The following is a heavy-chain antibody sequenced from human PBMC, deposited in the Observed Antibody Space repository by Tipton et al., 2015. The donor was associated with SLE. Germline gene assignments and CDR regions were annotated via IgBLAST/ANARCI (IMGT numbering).Heavy chain of an antibody. J-gene: IGHJ2*01. D-gene: IGHD1-26*01. CDR3: ASLLEGGAAGWFFDL. CDR2: INHSGST. V-gene: IGHV4-34*01. Sequence: GLVKPSETLSLTCAVYGGSFSGYYWSWIRQPPGKGLEWIGEINHSGSTNYNPSLKSRVTISVDTSKNQFSLKLTSVTAADTAVYYCASLLEGGAAGWFFDLWGRGTLVTVSS. CDR1: GGSFSGYY.